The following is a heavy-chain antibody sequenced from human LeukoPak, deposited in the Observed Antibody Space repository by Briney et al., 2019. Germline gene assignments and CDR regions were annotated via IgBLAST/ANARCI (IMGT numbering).Heavy chain of an antibody. CDR2: IYYTGST. J-gene: IGHJ4*02. D-gene: IGHD5-18*01. CDR1: GGSISSYY. Sequence: SETLSLTCTVSGGSISSYYWSWIRQPPGKGLEWIGYIYYTGSTNYNPSLKSRVTMSVDTSKNQFSLKLRSVTAADTAVYYCARGGYSYRYDYWGQGTLVTVSP. V-gene: IGHV4-59*01. CDR3: ARGGYSYRYDY.